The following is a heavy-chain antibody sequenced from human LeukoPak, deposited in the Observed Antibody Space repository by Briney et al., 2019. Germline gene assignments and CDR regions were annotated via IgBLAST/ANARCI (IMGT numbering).Heavy chain of an antibody. CDR3: ATGGIYSLLGY. V-gene: IGHV1-24*01. CDR1: GHTLTDLS. Sequence: ASVKVSCKVSGHTLTDLSTHWVRQTPGGGLEWMGGLDPEDGETIYAQKFQGRVTMTEDTSTDTAYMELSSLRSEDTAVYYCATGGIYSLLGYWGQGTLVTVSS. D-gene: IGHD1-26*01. J-gene: IGHJ4*02. CDR2: LDPEDGET.